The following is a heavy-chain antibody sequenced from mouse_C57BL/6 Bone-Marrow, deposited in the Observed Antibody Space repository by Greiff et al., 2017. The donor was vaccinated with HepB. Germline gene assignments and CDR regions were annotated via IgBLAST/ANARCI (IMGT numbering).Heavy chain of an antibody. CDR3: ARTLYYYGSSRFAY. J-gene: IGHJ3*01. CDR2: INPGSGGT. CDR1: GYAFTNYL. V-gene: IGHV1-54*01. D-gene: IGHD1-1*01. Sequence: QVQLKQSGAELVRPGTSVKVSCKASGYAFTNYLIEWVKQRPGQGLEWIGVINPGSGGTNYNEKFKGKATLTADKSSSTAYMQLSSLTSEDSAVYFCARTLYYYGSSRFAYWGQGTLVTVSA.